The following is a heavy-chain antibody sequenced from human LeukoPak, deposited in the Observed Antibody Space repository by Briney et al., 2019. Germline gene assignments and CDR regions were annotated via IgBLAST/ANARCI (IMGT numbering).Heavy chain of an antibody. V-gene: IGHV4-34*01. CDR3: ARSHYDILTGYYTGNWFDP. CDR2: VNHSGST. D-gene: IGHD3-9*01. J-gene: IGHJ5*02. CDR1: GGSFSGYY. Sequence: SETLSLTCAVYGGSFSGYYWTWIRQSPEKGLEWIGEVNHSGSTNYNPSLKSRVTISVDTSKNQFSLKLSSVTAADTAVYYCARSHYDILTGYYTGNWFDPWGQGTLVTVSS.